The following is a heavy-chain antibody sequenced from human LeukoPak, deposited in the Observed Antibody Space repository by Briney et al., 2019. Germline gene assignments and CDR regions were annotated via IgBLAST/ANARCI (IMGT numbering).Heavy chain of an antibody. V-gene: IGHV3-30*18. CDR3: AKDGDYYDSSGYYYDY. Sequence: GRSLRLSCAASGFTFSSYGMHWVRQAPGKGLEWVAFISYDGSNKYYADSVKGRFTISRDNCKNTLYLQMNSLRAEDTAVYYCAKDGDYYDSSGYYYDYWGQGTLVTVSS. CDR1: GFTFSSYG. CDR2: ISYDGSNK. D-gene: IGHD3-22*01. J-gene: IGHJ4*02.